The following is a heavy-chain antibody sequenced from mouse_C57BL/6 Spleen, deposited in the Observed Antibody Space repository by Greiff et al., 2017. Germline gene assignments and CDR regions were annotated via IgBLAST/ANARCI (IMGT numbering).Heavy chain of an antibody. D-gene: IGHD1-1*01. CDR2: ISDGGSYT. CDR3: ARLREDWLAY. J-gene: IGHJ3*01. Sequence: EVQLVESGGGLVKPGGSLKLSCAASGFTFSRYAMSWVRQTPEKRLEWVATISDGGSYTSYPDNVKGRLTISRDNSKNNRYLQMSHLKSEDTSMYYCARLREDWLAYWGQGTLGTVSA. CDR1: GFTFSRYA. V-gene: IGHV5-4*01.